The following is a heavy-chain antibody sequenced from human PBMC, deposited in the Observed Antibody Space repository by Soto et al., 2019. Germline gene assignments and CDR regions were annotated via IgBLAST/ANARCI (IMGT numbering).Heavy chain of an antibody. CDR3: ASQGLYYYGLDV. CDR1: GFPFSTYW. Sequence: GSLRLSCAASGFPFSTYWMHLVRQAPGKGPVWVSRINNDGSTTRYADSVKGRFTISRDNAKNTLYLQMNSLRAEDTAVYYCASQGLYYYGLDVWGQGTTVTVSS. CDR2: INNDGSTT. J-gene: IGHJ6*02. V-gene: IGHV3-74*01.